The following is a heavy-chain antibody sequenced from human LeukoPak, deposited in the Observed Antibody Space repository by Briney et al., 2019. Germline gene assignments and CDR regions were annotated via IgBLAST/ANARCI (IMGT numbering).Heavy chain of an antibody. CDR3: ARSTMLRGVPDY. CDR2: IYSDGNT. V-gene: IGHV3-53*01. D-gene: IGHD3-10*01. CDR1: GFTFSSYA. Sequence: GSLRLSCAASGFTFSSYAKSWVRQAPGKGLEWVSLIYSDGNTYYADSVKGRFTVSRDNSKNTLYLQMNSLRAEDTAVYYCARSTMLRGVPDYWGQGTLVTVSS. J-gene: IGHJ4*02.